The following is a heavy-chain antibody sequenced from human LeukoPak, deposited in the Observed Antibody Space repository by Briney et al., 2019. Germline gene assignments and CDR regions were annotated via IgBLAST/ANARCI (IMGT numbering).Heavy chain of an antibody. V-gene: IGHV3-23*01. J-gene: IGHJ4*02. D-gene: IGHD2-2*01. Sequence: PGGSLRLSCAASGFTFSSYAMSWVRQAPRKGLEWVSAISGSGGSTYYADSVKGRFTISRDNSKNTLYLQMNSLRAEDTAVYFCAKDQVVPFDYWGQGTLVTVSS. CDR3: AKDQVVPFDY. CDR1: GFTFSSYA. CDR2: ISGSGGST.